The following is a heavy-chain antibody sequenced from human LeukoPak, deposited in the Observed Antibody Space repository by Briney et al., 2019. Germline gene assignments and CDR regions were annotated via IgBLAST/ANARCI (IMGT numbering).Heavy chain of an antibody. Sequence: ASVKVSCKASGYTFTSYDINWVRQATGQGLEWMGWMNPNSGNTGYAQKFQGRATMTRNTSISTAYMELSSLRSEDTAVYYCARRSTSRWLQLPPTNKYYFDYWGQGTLVTVSS. D-gene: IGHD5-24*01. CDR3: ARRSTSRWLQLPPTNKYYFDY. V-gene: IGHV1-8*01. J-gene: IGHJ4*02. CDR1: GYTFTSYD. CDR2: MNPNSGNT.